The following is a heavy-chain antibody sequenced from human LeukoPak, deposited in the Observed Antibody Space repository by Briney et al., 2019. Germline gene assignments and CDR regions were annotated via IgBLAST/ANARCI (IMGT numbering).Heavy chain of an antibody. V-gene: IGHV1-69*13. CDR2: IIPIFGTA. Sequence: SVKVSCKASGGTFSSYAISWVRQAPGQGLEWMGGIIPIFGTANYAQKFQGRVTITADESTSTAYMELSSLRSEDTAVYYWARDEGYCSSTSCFLLDVWGKGTTVTVSS. D-gene: IGHD2-2*01. CDR3: ARDEGYCSSTSCFLLDV. CDR1: GGTFSSYA. J-gene: IGHJ6*04.